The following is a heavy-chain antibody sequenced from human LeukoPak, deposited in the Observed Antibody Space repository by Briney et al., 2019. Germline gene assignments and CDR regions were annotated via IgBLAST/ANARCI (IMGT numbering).Heavy chain of an antibody. CDR3: ARYRTYYYGSGSYYSRYYFDY. D-gene: IGHD3-10*01. CDR2: INHSGST. CDR1: GGSFSGYY. V-gene: IGHV4-34*01. J-gene: IGHJ4*02. Sequence: SETLSLTCAVYGGSFSGYYWSWIRQPPGKGLGWIGEINHSGSTNYNPSLKSRVTISVDTSKNQFSLKLSSVTAADTAVYYCARYRTYYYGSGSYYSRYYFDYWGQGTLVTVSS.